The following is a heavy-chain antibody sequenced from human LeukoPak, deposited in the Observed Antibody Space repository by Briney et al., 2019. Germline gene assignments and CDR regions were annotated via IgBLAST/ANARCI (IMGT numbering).Heavy chain of an antibody. Sequence: SETLSLTCTVSGGSISSYYWSWIRQPPGKGLEWIGYIYYSGSTTYNPSLKSRVTISVDTSKSQFSLKLSSVTAADTAVYYCAGALVGYCSSTSCYSIYYYYYGMDVWGKGTTVTVSS. CDR3: AGALVGYCSSTSCYSIYYYYYGMDV. CDR1: GGSISSYY. CDR2: IYYSGST. J-gene: IGHJ6*04. V-gene: IGHV4-59*01. D-gene: IGHD2-2*02.